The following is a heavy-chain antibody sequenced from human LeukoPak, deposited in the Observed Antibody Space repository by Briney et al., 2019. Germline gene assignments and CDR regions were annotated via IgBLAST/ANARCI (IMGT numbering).Heavy chain of an antibody. CDR2: IYYSGST. Sequence: PSETLSLTCTVSGGSISSYYWSWIRQPPGKGLEWIGYIYYSGSTNYDPSLKSRVTISVDTSKNQFSLKLSSVTAADTAVYYCARQQRARGHYSDYWGQGTLVTVSS. D-gene: IGHD3-10*01. CDR1: GGSISSYY. CDR3: ARQQRARGHYSDY. J-gene: IGHJ4*02. V-gene: IGHV4-59*08.